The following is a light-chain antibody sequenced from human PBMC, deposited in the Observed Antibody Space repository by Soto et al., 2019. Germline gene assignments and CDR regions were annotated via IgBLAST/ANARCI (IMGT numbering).Light chain of an antibody. Sequence: DIQMTQSPSSLSASVGDRVTITCQASQDMSNEVNWYQQKPGKVPKLLIYDASIVETGVPSRFSGSGCGTDFTFTIRSLQPEDIATYYGQQYDNLPITFGQGTRLEIK. CDR3: QQYDNLPIT. J-gene: IGKJ5*01. CDR1: QDMSNE. V-gene: IGKV1-33*01. CDR2: DAS.